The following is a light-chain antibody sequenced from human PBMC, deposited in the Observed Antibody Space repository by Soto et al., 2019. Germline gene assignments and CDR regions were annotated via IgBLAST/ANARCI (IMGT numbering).Light chain of an antibody. J-gene: IGKJ2*01. CDR3: QQYNNWPRT. Sequence: ETRMTQSPATLSVSPGERVTLSCRASQSVRNSVAWYQQRPGQAPWLLIYDASFRATGISARFSGSGSGTEFPLTISSLQSEDFAVYYCQQYNNWPRTFGQGTKLEI. V-gene: IGKV3-15*01. CDR2: DAS. CDR1: QSVRNS.